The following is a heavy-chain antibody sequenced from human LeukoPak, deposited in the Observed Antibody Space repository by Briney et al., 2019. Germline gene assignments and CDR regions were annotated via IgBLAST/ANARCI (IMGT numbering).Heavy chain of an antibody. J-gene: IGHJ5*02. CDR1: GYSFTSYW. CDR2: IYPGDSDT. V-gene: IGHV5-51*01. D-gene: IGHD3-22*01. Sequence: GESLKISCKGSGYSFTSYWIGWVRQMPGKGLEWMGIIYPGDSDTRYSPSFQGQVTISADKSISTAYLQWSSLKASDTAMYYCARRAAPSPSYDSSGYFSFDPWGQGTLVTVSS. CDR3: ARRAAPSPSYDSSGYFSFDP.